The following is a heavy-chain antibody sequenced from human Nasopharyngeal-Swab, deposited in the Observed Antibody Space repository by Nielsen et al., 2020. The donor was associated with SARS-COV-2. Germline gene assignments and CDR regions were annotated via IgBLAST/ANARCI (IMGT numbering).Heavy chain of an antibody. D-gene: IGHD5-18*01. J-gene: IGHJ6*03. CDR2: MNPNSGNT. CDR3: ARAGSIQLWFDYYYYYYLDV. Sequence: SVKVSCKASGYTFTSYDVNWVRQATGQGLEWMGWMNPNSGNTGYAQKFQGRVTMTRNTPISTAYMELSSLRSEDTAVYYCARAGSIQLWFDYYYYYYLDVWGKGTTVTVSS. V-gene: IGHV1-8*01. CDR1: GYTFTSYD.